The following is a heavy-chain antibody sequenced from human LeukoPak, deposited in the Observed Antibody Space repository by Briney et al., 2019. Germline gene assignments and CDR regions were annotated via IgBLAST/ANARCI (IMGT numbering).Heavy chain of an antibody. CDR2: IYPGDSDT. CDR1: GYSFTNYW. Sequence: GESLKISFKGSGYSFTNYWIGWVRQMPGKGLGGMGIIYPGDSDTRYSPSFQGQVTISADKSISTAYLQWSSLKASDTAMYYCARPIGTGYDSSPNWFDPWGQGTLVTVSS. V-gene: IGHV5-51*01. CDR3: ARPIGTGYDSSPNWFDP. D-gene: IGHD3-22*01. J-gene: IGHJ5*02.